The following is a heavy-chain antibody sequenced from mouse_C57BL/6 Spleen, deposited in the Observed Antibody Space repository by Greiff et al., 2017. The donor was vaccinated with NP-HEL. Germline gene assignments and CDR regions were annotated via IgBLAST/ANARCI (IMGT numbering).Heavy chain of an antibody. Sequence: EVQLQQSGPELVKPGASVKISCKASGYTFTDYYMNWVKQSHGKSLEWIGDINPNNGGTSYNQKFKGKATLSVDKSSSTAYMELRSLTSEDSAVYYCARYYYDYDGDWFAYWGQGTLVTVSA. V-gene: IGHV1-26*01. CDR2: INPNNGGT. D-gene: IGHD2-4*01. J-gene: IGHJ3*01. CDR3: ARYYYDYDGDWFAY. CDR1: GYTFTDYY.